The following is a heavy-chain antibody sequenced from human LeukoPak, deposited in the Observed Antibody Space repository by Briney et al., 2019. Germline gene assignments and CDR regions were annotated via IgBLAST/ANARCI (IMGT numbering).Heavy chain of an antibody. CDR2: VSTNDGNT. V-gene: IGHV1-18*01. Sequence: ASVMVSCKASGYTFTNYHISWVRQAPGQGLEWMGWVSTNDGNTVYAQRLQGRVTMTTDTSTSVAYMELRSLTSDDTAVYYCTRAPPGMTMMTDYWGQGTLVTVSP. J-gene: IGHJ4*02. CDR3: TRAPPGMTMMTDY. CDR1: GYTFTNYH. D-gene: IGHD3-22*01.